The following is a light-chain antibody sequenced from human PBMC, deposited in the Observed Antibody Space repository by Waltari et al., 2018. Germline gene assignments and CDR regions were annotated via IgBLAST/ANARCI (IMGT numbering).Light chain of an antibody. CDR1: QRVWYSPNNMNY. V-gene: IGKV4-1*01. CDR2: WAS. Sequence: DIVMTQSPDSLAVSLGERATINCKSSQRVWYSPNNMNYLTSYQQKPGQPPKLLISWASIREPGVPDRFSGSGSGTDFTLTISSLQAEDVAVYYCQQYLTTPQTFGQGTKVEIK. J-gene: IGKJ1*01. CDR3: QQYLTTPQT.